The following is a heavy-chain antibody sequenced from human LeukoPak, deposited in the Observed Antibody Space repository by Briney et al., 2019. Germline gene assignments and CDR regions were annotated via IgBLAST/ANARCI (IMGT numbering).Heavy chain of an antibody. V-gene: IGHV3-30*04. CDR3: AKDRDYYVSSAFDP. CDR2: ISYDGSNK. D-gene: IGHD3-22*01. J-gene: IGHJ5*02. Sequence: PGGSLTLSCTASGFTFSTYAMHWVRQAPGKGLEWVTVISYDGSNKYYADTVKGRFTISRDNSKNTLHLQMNSLRAQDTAVYYCAKDRDYYVSSAFDPWGQGTLVTVSS. CDR1: GFTFSTYA.